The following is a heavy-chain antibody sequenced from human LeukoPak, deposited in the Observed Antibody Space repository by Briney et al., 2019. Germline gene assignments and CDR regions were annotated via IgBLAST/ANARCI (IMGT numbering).Heavy chain of an antibody. CDR2: INTVNGNT. CDR3: ARDAGWGANYFDY. Sequence: ASVKVSCKAFGYTFSSYAMHWVRQAPGQRLEWMGWINTVNGNTKYSQKFQGRVTITRGTSASTAHMELGGLRSEDTAVYYCARDAGWGANYFDYWGQGTLATVSS. J-gene: IGHJ4*02. D-gene: IGHD1-26*01. V-gene: IGHV1-3*04. CDR1: GYTFSSYA.